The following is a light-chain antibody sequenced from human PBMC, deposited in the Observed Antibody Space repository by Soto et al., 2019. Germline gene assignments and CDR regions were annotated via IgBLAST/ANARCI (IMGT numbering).Light chain of an antibody. CDR3: AAGDDSLSGVV. V-gene: IGLV1-47*01. CDR2: RNS. CDR1: SSNIGSNY. J-gene: IGLJ2*01. Sequence: QSVLTQPPSASGTPGQRVTISCSGSSSNIGSNYVYWYQQLPGTVPQLLIYRNSERPSGVPDRFSGSKSGTSASLAISGLRSEDEADYYCAAGDDSLSGVVFGGGTKVTVL.